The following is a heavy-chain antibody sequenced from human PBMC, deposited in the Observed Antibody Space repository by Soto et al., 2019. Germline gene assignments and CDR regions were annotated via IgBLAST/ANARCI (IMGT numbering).Heavy chain of an antibody. CDR2: IIPIFGTA. Sequence: ASVKVSCKASGGTFSSYAISWVRQAPGQGLEWMGGIIPIFGTANYAQKFQGRVTITADKSTSTAYMELSSLRSEDTAVYYCARSIAAREFDYWGQGTLVTVSS. V-gene: IGHV1-69*06. J-gene: IGHJ4*02. D-gene: IGHD6-6*01. CDR3: ARSIAAREFDY. CDR1: GGTFSSYA.